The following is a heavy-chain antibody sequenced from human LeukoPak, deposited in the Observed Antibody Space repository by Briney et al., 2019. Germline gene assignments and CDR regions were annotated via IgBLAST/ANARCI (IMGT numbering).Heavy chain of an antibody. CDR1: GGSISSDY. D-gene: IGHD5-24*01. V-gene: IGHV4-4*07. CDR3: ARANYTTLPSAFDV. CDR2: IYISGNA. J-gene: IGHJ3*01. Sequence: SETLSLTCTVSGGSISSDYWTWIRQPAGKGLEWIGRIYISGNAYYNLSLKSRVTMSLDTSKNRFSLNPSSVTAADTAVYYCARANYTTLPSAFDVWGQGTMVTVSS.